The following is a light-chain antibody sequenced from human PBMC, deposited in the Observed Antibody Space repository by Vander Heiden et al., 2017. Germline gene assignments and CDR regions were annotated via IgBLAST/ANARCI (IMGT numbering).Light chain of an antibody. V-gene: IGKV1-9*01. CDR2: AAF. CDR1: QDIRRY. CDR3: QQVNSLPYT. Sequence: DIQLTQSPSFLSASVGDRVTITCRASQDIRRYLAWYHQKPGTAPKLLIYAAFTLQTGVPSRFSGSGSATEFTLTISSLQPEDSATYYCQQVNSLPYTFGQGTKLEIK. J-gene: IGKJ2*01.